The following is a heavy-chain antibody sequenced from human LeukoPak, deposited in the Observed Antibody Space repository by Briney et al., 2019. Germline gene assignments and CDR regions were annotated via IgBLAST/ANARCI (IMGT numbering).Heavy chain of an antibody. CDR3: ARVTIFGVVIIDYYYYGMDV. D-gene: IGHD3-3*01. Sequence: ASVKVSCKASGYTFTSYDISWVRQAPGQGLEWMGWINTYNGNTNYAQKLQGRVTMTTDTSTSTAYMELSSLRSEDTAVYYCARVTIFGVVIIDYYYYGMDVWGQGTTVTVSS. CDR1: GYTFTSYD. J-gene: IGHJ6*02. V-gene: IGHV1-18*01. CDR2: INTYNGNT.